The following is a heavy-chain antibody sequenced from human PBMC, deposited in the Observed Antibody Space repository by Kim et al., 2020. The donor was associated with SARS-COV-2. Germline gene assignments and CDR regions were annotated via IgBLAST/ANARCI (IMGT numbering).Heavy chain of an antibody. CDR3: ARGITMVRGGSGYYYYYYMDV. D-gene: IGHD3-10*01. CDR1: GGSFSGYY. V-gene: IGHV4-34*01. CDR2: INHSGST. J-gene: IGHJ6*03. Sequence: SETLSLTCAVYGGSFSGYYWSWIRQPPGKGLEWIGEINHSGSTNYNPSLKSRVTISVDTSKNQFSLKLSSVTAADTAVYYCARGITMVRGGSGYYYYYYMDVWGKGTTVTVSS.